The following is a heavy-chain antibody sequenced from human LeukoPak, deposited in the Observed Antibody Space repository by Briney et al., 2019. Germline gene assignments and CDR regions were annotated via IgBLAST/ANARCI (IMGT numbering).Heavy chain of an antibody. D-gene: IGHD3-3*01. Sequence: ESGPTLFQPPQTLTLTCTFSGFSPSTRGGGVGWIRQPPGKALEWLALIYWDDDKRYSPSLKSRLTITKDTSKNQVALTMTNMDPVDTATYYCAHSRRTIFGVVTPSDAFDIWGQGTMVTVSS. J-gene: IGHJ3*02. V-gene: IGHV2-5*02. CDR2: IYWDDDK. CDR3: AHSRRTIFGVVTPSDAFDI. CDR1: GFSPSTRGGG.